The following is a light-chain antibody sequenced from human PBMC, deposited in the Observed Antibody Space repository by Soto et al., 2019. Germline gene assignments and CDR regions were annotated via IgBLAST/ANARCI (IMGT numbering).Light chain of an antibody. CDR1: TSNIGDNT. Sequence: QTVVTQPPSASETPGQRVAISCSGSTSNIGDNTVHWYQQLPGTAPKLLIYNNDRRPSGVPDRFSGSKSGTSASLAISGLQSEDEADYFCSTWDDSLNGWVFGGRTKLTVL. V-gene: IGLV1-44*01. J-gene: IGLJ3*02. CDR2: NND. CDR3: STWDDSLNGWV.